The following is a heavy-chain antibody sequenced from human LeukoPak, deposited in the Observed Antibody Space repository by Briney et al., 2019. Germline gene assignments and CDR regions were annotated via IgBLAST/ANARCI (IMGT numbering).Heavy chain of an antibody. D-gene: IGHD1-26*01. CDR1: GFTFRSYW. Sequence: GGSLRLSCAASGFTFRSYWMSWVRQAPGKGLEWVANIKYDGSETYYVDSVKGRFTLSRDNAKDSVFLQMSSLRAEDTAVYYCARLPGSFYLYYFDSWGQGTLVTVSS. J-gene: IGHJ4*02. CDR2: IKYDGSET. V-gene: IGHV3-7*01. CDR3: ARLPGSFYLYYFDS.